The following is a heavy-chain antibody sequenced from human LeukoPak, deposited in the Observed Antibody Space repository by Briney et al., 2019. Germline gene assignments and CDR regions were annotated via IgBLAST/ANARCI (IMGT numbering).Heavy chain of an antibody. CDR2: IIPVLTTP. CDR1: GGPFSAYS. D-gene: IGHD4-17*01. Sequence: ASVKVSCKASGGPFSAYSISWVRQAPGQGLEWMGRIIPVLTTPDYAHKFQGRVTITADKSTRTAYMELSSLRSEDTAMYYCARAHHQLKYRTNLGYGDYHFDYWGQGTLVTVSS. V-gene: IGHV1-69*08. J-gene: IGHJ4*02. CDR3: ARAHHQLKYRTNLGYGDYHFDY.